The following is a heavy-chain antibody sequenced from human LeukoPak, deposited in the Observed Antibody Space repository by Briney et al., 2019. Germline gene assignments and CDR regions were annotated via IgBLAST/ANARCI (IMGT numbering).Heavy chain of an antibody. J-gene: IGHJ4*02. CDR1: GFTVSSNY. V-gene: IGHV3-53*01. CDR3: ARGPMVRGAFDY. Sequence: GGSLRLSCAASGFTVSSNYMSCGRQAPGKGLEWVSVIYSGGSTYYADSVKGRFTISRDNSQNTLSLQMNSLRAQHTAVYYCARGPMVRGAFDYWGQGTLVTASS. D-gene: IGHD3-10*01. CDR2: IYSGGST.